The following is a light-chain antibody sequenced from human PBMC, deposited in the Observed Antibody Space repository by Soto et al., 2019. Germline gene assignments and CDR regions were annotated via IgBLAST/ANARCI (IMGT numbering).Light chain of an antibody. CDR2: DAS. CDR3: QQYANSPLT. J-gene: IGKJ4*01. CDR1: QSVSNNY. V-gene: IGKV3-20*01. Sequence: EDVLTQSPGTLSLCPGERATLSCRASQSVSNNYLGWFQQKPGQTPRLLIFDASNRATGIPDRFSGSGSGTDFTLTISRLEPEDFAMYYCQQYANSPLTFGGGTRVEI.